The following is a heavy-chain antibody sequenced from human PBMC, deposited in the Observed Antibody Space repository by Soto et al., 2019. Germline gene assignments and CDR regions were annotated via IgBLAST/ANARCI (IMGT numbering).Heavy chain of an antibody. CDR3: ARDHLWLQRNVDYFDY. V-gene: IGHV1-18*01. CDR2: ISAYNGNT. J-gene: IGHJ4*02. Sequence: ASVKVSCKASGDTFSTYTITWMLQAPGKGLEWMGWISAYNGNTNYAQKLQGRVTMTTDTSTSTAYMELRSLRSDDTAVYYCARDHLWLQRNVDYFDYWGQGTLVTVSS. CDR1: GDTFSTYT. D-gene: IGHD5-12*01.